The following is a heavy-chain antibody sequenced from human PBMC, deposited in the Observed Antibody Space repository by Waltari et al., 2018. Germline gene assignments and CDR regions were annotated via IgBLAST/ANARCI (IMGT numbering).Heavy chain of an antibody. CDR3: ARGSPYRDRRGLQRWFDP. CDR2: INHSGST. J-gene: IGHJ5*02. D-gene: IGHD3-10*01. CDR1: GGSFSGYY. Sequence: QVQLQQWGAGLLKPSETLSLTCAVYGGSFSGYYWSWIRQPPGKGLEWIGEINHSGSTNYNPSLKSRVTISVDTSKNQFSLKLSSVTAADTAVYYCARGSPYRDRRGLQRWFDPWGQGTLVTVSS. V-gene: IGHV4-34*01.